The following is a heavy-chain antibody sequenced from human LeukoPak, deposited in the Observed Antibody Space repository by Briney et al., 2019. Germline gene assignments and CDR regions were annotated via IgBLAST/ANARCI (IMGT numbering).Heavy chain of an antibody. J-gene: IGHJ4*02. V-gene: IGHV1-2*02. CDR3: ARDLEGLERYFVY. CDR2: INPDSGGT. D-gene: IGHD1-1*01. CDR1: GYTFNGYN. Sequence: ASVTVSCTASGYTFNGYNMHWVRQAPGQGLEWMGWINPDSGGTKYGHKFQGRVTMTRDTPISTAYMELTRLTSDDTAVYYCARDLEGLERYFVYWGQGTLVTVSS.